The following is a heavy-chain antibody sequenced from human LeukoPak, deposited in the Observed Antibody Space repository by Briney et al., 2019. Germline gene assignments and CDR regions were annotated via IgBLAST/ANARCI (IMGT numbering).Heavy chain of an antibody. Sequence: PGGSLRLSCAASGFTVSSNYMSWVRQAPGKGLEWVSVIYSGGSTYYADSVKGRFTISRDNSKNTLYLQMNSLRAEDTAVYYCARDLRAPYCGGDCYYFDYWGQGTLVTVSS. J-gene: IGHJ4*02. V-gene: IGHV3-66*01. CDR2: IYSGGST. CDR3: ARDLRAPYCGGDCYYFDY. D-gene: IGHD2-21*02. CDR1: GFTVSSNY.